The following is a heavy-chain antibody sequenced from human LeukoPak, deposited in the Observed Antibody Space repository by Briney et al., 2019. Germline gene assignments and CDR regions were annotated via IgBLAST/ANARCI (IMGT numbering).Heavy chain of an antibody. CDR2: ISYDGSDK. V-gene: IGHV3-30*18. CDR1: GFTFSSYA. D-gene: IGHD3-10*01. CDR3: AKDSVFSYYVSGSYRYFDY. Sequence: GGSLRLSCAASGFTFSSYAMHWVRQAPGKGLEWVALISYDGSDKYYADSVKGRFTISRDNSKKTLYMQMNRLRDEDTAVYHCAKDSVFSYYVSGSYRYFDYWGQGTLVTVCS. J-gene: IGHJ4*02.